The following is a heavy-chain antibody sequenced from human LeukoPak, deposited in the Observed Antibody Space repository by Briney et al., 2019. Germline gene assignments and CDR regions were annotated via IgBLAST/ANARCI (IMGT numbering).Heavy chain of an antibody. J-gene: IGHJ3*02. CDR2: INHSGST. Sequence: TSETLSLTCAVYGGSFSGYYWSWIRQPPGKGLEWIGEINHSGSTNYNPSLKSRVTISVDTSKNQFSLKLSSVTAADTAVYYCARRSRVLRYFDWLLPNDAFDIWGQGTMVTVSS. D-gene: IGHD3-9*01. V-gene: IGHV4-34*01. CDR3: ARRSRVLRYFDWLLPNDAFDI. CDR1: GGSFSGYY.